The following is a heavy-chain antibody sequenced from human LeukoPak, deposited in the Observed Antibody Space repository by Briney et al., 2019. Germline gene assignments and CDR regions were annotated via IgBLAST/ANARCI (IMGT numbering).Heavy chain of an antibody. V-gene: IGHV3-23*01. Sequence: GGSLRLSCAASGFTFSTYAMSWVRQAPGKGLDWVSVISNNGGYTHYADSVKGRFTVSRDNSKNTLYLQMNSLRDEDTAVYYCARAMSTFGGVRNYFDSWGQGTLVTVSS. D-gene: IGHD3-16*01. CDR1: GFTFSTYA. CDR2: ISNNGGYT. J-gene: IGHJ4*02. CDR3: ARAMSTFGGVRNYFDS.